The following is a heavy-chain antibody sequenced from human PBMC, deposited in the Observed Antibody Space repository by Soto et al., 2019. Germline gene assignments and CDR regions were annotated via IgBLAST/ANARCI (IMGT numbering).Heavy chain of an antibody. CDR2: IIPILGTA. CDR3: ERKRSLRWFDP. V-gene: IGHV1-69*13. J-gene: IGHJ5*02. D-gene: IGHD1-26*01. Sequence: GASVKVSCKASGGTFSSYAISWVRQAPGQGLEWMGGIIPILGTANYAQKFQGRVTITADEVTSTAYLELSRLRSEDTAVYYCERKRSLRWFDPWGQGTVVTVSS. CDR1: GGTFSSYA.